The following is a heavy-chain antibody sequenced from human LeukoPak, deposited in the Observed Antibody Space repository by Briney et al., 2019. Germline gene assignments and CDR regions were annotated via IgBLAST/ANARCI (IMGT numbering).Heavy chain of an antibody. J-gene: IGHJ5*02. CDR1: GYTFTGYY. D-gene: IGHD6-6*01. CDR2: INPNSGGT. V-gene: IGHV1-2*02. Sequence: ASVKVSCKASGYTFTGYYMHWVRQAPGQGLEWMGWINPNSGGTNYAQKFQGRVTMTRDTSISTAYMELSRLRSDDTAVYYCARVPYSSSSVFWFDPWGQGTLVTVSS. CDR3: ARVPYSSSSVFWFDP.